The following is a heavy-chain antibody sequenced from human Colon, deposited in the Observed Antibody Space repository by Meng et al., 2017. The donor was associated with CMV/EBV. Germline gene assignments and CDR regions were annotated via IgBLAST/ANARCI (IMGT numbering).Heavy chain of an antibody. D-gene: IGHD3-9*01. J-gene: IGHJ4*02. V-gene: IGHV4-4*02. Sequence: QAQLQGAGPGLVKPSGTLSLTCAVSGGSISSSNWWSWVRQPPGKGLEWIGEIYHSGSTNYNPSLKSRVTISVDKSKNQFSLKLSSVTAADTAVYYCARGRPYSLRYFDWLLLDFDYWGQGTLVTVSS. CDR1: GGSISSSNW. CDR2: IYHSGST. CDR3: ARGRPYSLRYFDWLLLDFDY.